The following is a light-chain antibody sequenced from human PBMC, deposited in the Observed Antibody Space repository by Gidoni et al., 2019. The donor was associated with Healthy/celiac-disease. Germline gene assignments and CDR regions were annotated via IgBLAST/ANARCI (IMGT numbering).Light chain of an antibody. CDR2: RNN. Sequence: QSVLTQPPPASGTPGQRVTISCSGSSSNIGSNYVYWYQQLPGTAPKLLIYRNNQRPSGGPDRFSGSKSGTSASLAISGLRSEDEADYYCAAWDDSLSGRVFGGGTKLTVL. V-gene: IGLV1-47*01. CDR1: SSNIGSNY. CDR3: AAWDDSLSGRV. J-gene: IGLJ3*02.